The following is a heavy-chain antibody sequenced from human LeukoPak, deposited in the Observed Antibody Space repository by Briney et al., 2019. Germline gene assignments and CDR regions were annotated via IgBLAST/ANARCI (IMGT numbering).Heavy chain of an antibody. CDR1: GFTFSSYA. CDR3: AREYGGYVNYFDY. J-gene: IGHJ4*02. D-gene: IGHD5-12*01. Sequence: GRSLRLSCAASGFTFSSYAMHWVRQAPGKGLEWVAVISYDGSNKHYADSVKGRFTISRDNSKNTLYLQMNSLRAEDTAVYYCAREYGGYVNYFDYWGQGTLVTVSS. V-gene: IGHV3-30-3*01. CDR2: ISYDGSNK.